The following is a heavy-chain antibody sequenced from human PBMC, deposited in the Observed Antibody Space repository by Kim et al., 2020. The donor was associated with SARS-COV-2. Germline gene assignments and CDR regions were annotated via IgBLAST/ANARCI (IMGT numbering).Heavy chain of an antibody. CDR2: IYYSGST. J-gene: IGHJ3*02. CDR3: ARELEYSSSEAFDI. Sequence: SETLSLTCTVSGGSISSGGYYWSWIRQHPGKGLEWIGYIYYSGSTYYNPSLKSRVTISVDTSKNQFSLKLSSVTAADTAVYYCARELEYSSSEAFDIWGQGTMVTVSS. CDR1: GGSISSGGYY. V-gene: IGHV4-31*03. D-gene: IGHD6-6*01.